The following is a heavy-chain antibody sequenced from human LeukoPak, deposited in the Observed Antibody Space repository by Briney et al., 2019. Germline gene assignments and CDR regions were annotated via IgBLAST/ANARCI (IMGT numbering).Heavy chain of an antibody. Sequence: SVKVSCKTSGGTFSSYAITWVRQTPGQGLEWMGGIIPIFGTANYAQKFQDRVTITADKSTGTAYMELSSLRSEDTAVYYCARADRYYYDSSGPLGPWGQGTLVTVSS. CDR3: ARADRYYYDSSGPLGP. J-gene: IGHJ5*02. CDR2: IIPIFGTA. CDR1: GGTFSSYA. V-gene: IGHV1-69*06. D-gene: IGHD3-22*01.